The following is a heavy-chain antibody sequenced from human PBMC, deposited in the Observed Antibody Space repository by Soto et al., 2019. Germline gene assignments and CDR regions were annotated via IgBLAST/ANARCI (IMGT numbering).Heavy chain of an antibody. V-gene: IGHV1-18*04. J-gene: IGHJ4*02. D-gene: IGHD3-22*01. CDR3: ARVDYYDSSGYYGY. CDR2: ISGDNGNT. CDR1: GYTFTIYG. Sequence: QVQLVQSGAEVKQPGASVKVSCKASGYTFTIYGISWVRQAPGQGLEWIGWISGDNGNTDYAQNLQDRVTLTTDASTSSVYMELRSLRSDDTAVYYCARVDYYDSSGYYGYWGQGTLITVSS.